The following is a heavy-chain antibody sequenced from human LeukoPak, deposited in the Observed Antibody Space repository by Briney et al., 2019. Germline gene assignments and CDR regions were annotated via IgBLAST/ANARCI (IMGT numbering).Heavy chain of an antibody. Sequence: ASVKVSCKASGYTLTSYDLNSGRQATGQGLEWMGWMNPTSGHTGYAQNFQGRVTMTRDTSISTAYMELNSLTSEDTAVYYCARSPVGVRKKHHVWGQGTLVIVSS. D-gene: IGHD3-10*01. V-gene: IGHV1-8*01. J-gene: IGHJ4*02. CDR1: GYTLTSYD. CDR2: MNPTSGHT. CDR3: ARSPVGVRKKHHV.